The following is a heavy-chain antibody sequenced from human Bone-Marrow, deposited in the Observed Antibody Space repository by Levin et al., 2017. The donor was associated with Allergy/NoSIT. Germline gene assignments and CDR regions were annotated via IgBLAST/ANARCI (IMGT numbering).Heavy chain of an antibody. J-gene: IGHJ6*02. CDR3: VGAKSPPRYYYYYGMDV. Sequence: GESLKISCAVSGLTFDDAWMNWVRQAPGKGLEWVGRIKSKNDGGATDYAAPVKGRFTMSRDDSKNTLYLQMNSLKVEDTGVYYCVGAKSPPRYYYYYGMDVWGQGTTVTVSS. CDR1: GLTFDDAW. V-gene: IGHV3-15*07. CDR2: IKSKNDGGAT. D-gene: IGHD1-14*01.